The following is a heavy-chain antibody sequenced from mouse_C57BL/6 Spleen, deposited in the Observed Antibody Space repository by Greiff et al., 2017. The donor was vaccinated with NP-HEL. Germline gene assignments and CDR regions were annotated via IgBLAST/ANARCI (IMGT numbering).Heavy chain of an antibody. CDR3: ARGATVVEKTWFAY. D-gene: IGHD1-1*01. CDR2: IYPRSGNT. Sequence: QVQLKESGAELARPGASVKLSCKASGYTFTSYGISWVKQRTGQGLEWIGEIYPRSGNTYYNEKFKGKATLTADKSSSTAYMELRSLTSEDSAVYFCARGATVVEKTWFAYWGQGTLVTVSA. V-gene: IGHV1-81*01. CDR1: GYTFTSYG. J-gene: IGHJ3*01.